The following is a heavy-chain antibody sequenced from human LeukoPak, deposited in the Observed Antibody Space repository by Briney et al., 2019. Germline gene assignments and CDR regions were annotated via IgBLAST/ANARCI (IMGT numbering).Heavy chain of an antibody. V-gene: IGHV3-30*18. J-gene: IGHJ6*02. CDR1: GFTFSSYG. Sequence: GGSLRLSCAASGFTFSSYGMHWVRQAPGKGLEWVAVISYDGSNKYYADSVKGRFTISRDNSKNTLYLQMNSLRAEDTAVYYCAKDLATSYYDSSGYGEYGMDVWGQGTTVTVSS. CDR2: ISYDGSNK. CDR3: AKDLATSYYDSSGYGEYGMDV. D-gene: IGHD3-22*01.